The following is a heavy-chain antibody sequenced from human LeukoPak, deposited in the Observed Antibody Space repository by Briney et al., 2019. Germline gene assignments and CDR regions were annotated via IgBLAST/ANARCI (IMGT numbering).Heavy chain of an antibody. CDR1: GFTFSNYW. CDR2: VKPDESEK. Sequence: GGSLRLSCVASGFTFSNYWMSWVRQAPGKGLEWVANVKPDESEKYYGDSVKGRFTISRDNAKNSLYLQMNSLRAEDTAVYYCARDPDSTSVWGQGTLVTVSS. V-gene: IGHV3-7*01. D-gene: IGHD2-2*01. CDR3: ARDPDSTSV. J-gene: IGHJ4*02.